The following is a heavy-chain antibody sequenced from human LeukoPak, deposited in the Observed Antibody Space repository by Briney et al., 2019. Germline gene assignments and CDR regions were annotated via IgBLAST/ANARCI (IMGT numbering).Heavy chain of an antibody. CDR3: TRSPSLGASYCGFDY. D-gene: IGHD1-26*01. CDR2: LSADGSSS. CDR1: GFTFSTYW. Sequence: GGSLRLSCAASGFTFSTYWMHWVRQAPGKGLGWVSRLSADGSSSIYADSVKGRFTVTRDNDKNSLYLQMNRLRADDTAVYYCTRSPSLGASYCGFDYWGQGTLLTVSS. J-gene: IGHJ4*02. V-gene: IGHV3-74*01.